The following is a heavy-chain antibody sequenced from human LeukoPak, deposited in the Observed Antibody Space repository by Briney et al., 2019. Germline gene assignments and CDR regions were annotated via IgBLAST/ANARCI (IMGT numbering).Heavy chain of an antibody. V-gene: IGHV4-4*07. D-gene: IGHD3-16*02. J-gene: IGHJ1*01. CDR1: GGSISGYF. Sequence: PSETLSLTCTVSGGSISGYFWSWIRQPAGKGLEWIGRIYATGTTNYNPSLKSPVTMSVDTSKNQFSLNLTSVTAADTAVYYCAREGGGSNRCLDWGQGTLVTVSS. CDR2: IYATGTT. CDR3: AREGGGSNRCLD.